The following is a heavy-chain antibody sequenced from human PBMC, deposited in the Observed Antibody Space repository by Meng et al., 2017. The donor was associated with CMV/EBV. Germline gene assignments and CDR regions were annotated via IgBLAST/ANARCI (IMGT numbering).Heavy chain of an antibody. CDR2: ISSSGSTI. CDR1: GFTFSDYY. V-gene: IGHV3-11*04. CDR3: ARDKGCSSTSCYALDYFGMDV. D-gene: IGHD2-2*01. Sequence: GESLKISCVASGFTFSDYYMSWIRQAPGKGLEWVSYISSSGSTIYYADSVKGRFTISRDNAKNSLYLQMNSLRAEDTAVYYCARDKGCSSTSCYALDYFGMDVWGQGTTVTVSS. J-gene: IGHJ6*02.